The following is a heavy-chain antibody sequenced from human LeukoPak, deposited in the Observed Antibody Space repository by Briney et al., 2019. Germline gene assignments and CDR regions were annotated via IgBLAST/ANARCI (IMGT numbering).Heavy chain of an antibody. CDR3: AKRRGFYNGMDV. J-gene: IGHJ6*04. V-gene: IGHV3-23*01. Sequence: GGSLRVSCAASEFIFSGYVMSWVRQAPGKGAGVGLSHSGSGADTYYADFVKGRFTISRDNFKNTLYLQMNSLRVEDTAVYYCAKRRGFYNGMDVWGTGTTVTVSS. CDR2: SGSGADT. CDR1: EFIFSGYV.